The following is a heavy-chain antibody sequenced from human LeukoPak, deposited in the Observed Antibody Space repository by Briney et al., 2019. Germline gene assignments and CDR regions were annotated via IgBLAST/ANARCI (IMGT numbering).Heavy chain of an antibody. CDR2: ISAYNGNT. J-gene: IGHJ4*02. CDR3: ARDRRAADVFMVRGVDYYFDY. CDR1: GYTFTSYG. D-gene: IGHD3-10*01. V-gene: IGHV1-18*01. Sequence: ASVKVSCKASGYTFTSYGISWVRQAPGQGLEWMGWISAYNGNTNYAQKLQGRVTMTTDTSTSTAYMELRSLRSDDTAVYCCARDRRAADVFMVRGVDYYFDYWGQGTLVTVSS.